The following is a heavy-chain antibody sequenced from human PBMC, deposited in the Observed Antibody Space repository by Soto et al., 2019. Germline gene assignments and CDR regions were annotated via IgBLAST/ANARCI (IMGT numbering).Heavy chain of an antibody. CDR2: IYSGGST. Sequence: GGSLRLSCAASGFPFSSYAMSWVRQAPGKGLEWVSVIYSGGSTYYANSVKGRFTISRHDSTNTVFLQMNSLTAEDTAVYYCARDGPYYYASRMDVWGQGTTVTVSS. D-gene: IGHD3-10*01. CDR1: GFPFSSYA. J-gene: IGHJ6*02. CDR3: ARDGPYYYASRMDV. V-gene: IGHV3-53*04.